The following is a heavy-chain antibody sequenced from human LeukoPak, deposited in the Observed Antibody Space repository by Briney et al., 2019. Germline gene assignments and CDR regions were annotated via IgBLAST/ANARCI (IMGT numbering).Heavy chain of an antibody. D-gene: IGHD6-13*01. CDR3: ARDRRTYSSSWYYFDY. CDR1: GYTFTGYY. Sequence: ASVKVSCKASGYTFTGYYMHWVRQAPGQGLEWMGWISAYNGNTNYAQKLQGRVTMTTDTSTSTAYMELRSLRSDDTAVYYCARDRRTYSSSWYYFDYWGQGTLVTVSS. J-gene: IGHJ4*02. CDR2: ISAYNGNT. V-gene: IGHV1-18*04.